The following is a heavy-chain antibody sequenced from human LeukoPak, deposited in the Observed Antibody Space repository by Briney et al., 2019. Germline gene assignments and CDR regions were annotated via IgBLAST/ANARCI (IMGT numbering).Heavy chain of an antibody. V-gene: IGHV1-8*01. Sequence: GASVKVSCKASGYTFTSYDINWVRQATGQGLEWMGWMNPNSGNTGYVQKFQGRVTMTRNTSISTAYMELSSLRSEDTAVYYCARGEMCSGGSCYLTDYWGQGTLVTVSS. CDR3: ARGEMCSGGSCYLTDY. J-gene: IGHJ4*02. D-gene: IGHD2-15*01. CDR2: MNPNSGNT. CDR1: GYTFTSYD.